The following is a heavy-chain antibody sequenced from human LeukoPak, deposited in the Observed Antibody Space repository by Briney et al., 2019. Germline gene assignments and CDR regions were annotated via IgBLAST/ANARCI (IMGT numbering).Heavy chain of an antibody. CDR3: ARDYGVAVAGMAFDY. CDR1: GYTFTSYG. Sequence: ASVKVSCKASGYTFTSYGISWVRQAPGQGLEWMGWISAYNGNTNYAQKLQGRVTMTTDTSTSTAYMELRSLRSDDPAVYYCARDYGVAVAGMAFDYGGQGTLGTVSS. V-gene: IGHV1-18*01. J-gene: IGHJ4*02. CDR2: ISAYNGNT. D-gene: IGHD6-19*01.